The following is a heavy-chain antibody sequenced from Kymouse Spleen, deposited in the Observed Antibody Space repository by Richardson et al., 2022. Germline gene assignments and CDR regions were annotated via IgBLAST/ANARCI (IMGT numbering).Heavy chain of an antibody. CDR2: IWYDGSNK. Sequence: QVQLVESGGGVVQPGRSLRLSCAASGFTFSSYGMHWVRQAPGKGLEWVAVIWYDGSNKYYADSVKGRFTISRDNSKNTLYLQMNSLRAEDTAVYYCARFYSNRPVYYYYGMDVWGQGTTVTVSS. CDR1: GFTFSSYG. D-gene: IGHD4-11,IGHD4-11*01. V-gene: IGHV3-33*01. CDR3: ARFYSNRPVYYYYGMDV. J-gene: IGHJ6*02.